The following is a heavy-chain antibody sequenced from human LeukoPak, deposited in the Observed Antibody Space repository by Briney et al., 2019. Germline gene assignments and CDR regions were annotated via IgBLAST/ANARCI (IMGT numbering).Heavy chain of an antibody. CDR3: ARQAGGY. Sequence: SETLSLTCAVYGGSFSGYYWSWIRQPPGKGLEWIGEINHSGGTNYNPSLKSRVTISVDTSKNQFSPKLSSVTAADTAVYYCARQAGGYWGQGTLVTVSS. V-gene: IGHV4-34*01. CDR1: GGSFSGYY. CDR2: INHSGGT. D-gene: IGHD1-26*01. J-gene: IGHJ4*02.